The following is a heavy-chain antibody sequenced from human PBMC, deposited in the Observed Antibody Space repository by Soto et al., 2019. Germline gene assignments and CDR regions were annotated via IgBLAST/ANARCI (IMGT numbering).Heavy chain of an antibody. Sequence: GGSLRLSCAASGFTFSSYSMNWVRQAPGKGLEWVSYISSSSSTIYYADSVKGRFTNSRDNAKNSLYLQMNSLRAEDTAVYYCARGASLIIWFGELSAPDVWGKGTTVTVSS. J-gene: IGHJ6*04. V-gene: IGHV3-48*01. CDR2: ISSSSSTI. CDR3: ARGASLIIWFGELSAPDV. D-gene: IGHD3-10*01. CDR1: GFTFSSYS.